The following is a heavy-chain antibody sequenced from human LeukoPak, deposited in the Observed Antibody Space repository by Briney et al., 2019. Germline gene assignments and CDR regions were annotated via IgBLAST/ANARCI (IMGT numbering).Heavy chain of an antibody. D-gene: IGHD1-26*01. CDR3: AKKTYSGSYYFDY. J-gene: IGHJ4*02. Sequence: GGSPRLSCAASGFTFDDYAMHWVRQAPGKGLEWVSGISWNSGSIGYADSVKGRFTISRDNAKNSLYLQMNSLRAEDTALYYCAKKTYSGSYYFDYWGQGTLVTVSS. CDR1: GFTFDDYA. V-gene: IGHV3-9*01. CDR2: ISWNSGSI.